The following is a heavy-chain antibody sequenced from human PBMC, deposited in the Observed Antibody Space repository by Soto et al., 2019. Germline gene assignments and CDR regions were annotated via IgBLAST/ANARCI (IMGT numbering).Heavy chain of an antibody. Sequence: PGGSLRLSCAAPGFTFSSYAMHWVRQAPGKGLEWVAVISYDGSNKYYADSVKGRFTISRDNSKNTLYLQMNSLRAEDTAVYYCARALSAKSIAAAGPDYWGQGTLVTVSS. CDR2: ISYDGSNK. J-gene: IGHJ4*02. V-gene: IGHV3-30-3*01. CDR1: GFTFSSYA. D-gene: IGHD6-13*01. CDR3: ARALSAKSIAAAGPDY.